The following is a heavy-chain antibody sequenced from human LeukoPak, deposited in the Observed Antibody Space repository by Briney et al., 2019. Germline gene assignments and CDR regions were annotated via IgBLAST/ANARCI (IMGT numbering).Heavy chain of an antibody. CDR3: ARYPEITIVGAFDI. CDR1: GGPISSYY. Sequence: SETLSLTCTVSGGPISSYYWSWIRPPPGKGLEWIGYIYCSGSTNYNPSLKSRVTISVDTSKNQFSLKLSSVTAADTAVYYCARYPEITIVGAFDIWGQGTMVTVSS. CDR2: IYCSGST. D-gene: IGHD3-3*01. V-gene: IGHV4-59*01. J-gene: IGHJ3*02.